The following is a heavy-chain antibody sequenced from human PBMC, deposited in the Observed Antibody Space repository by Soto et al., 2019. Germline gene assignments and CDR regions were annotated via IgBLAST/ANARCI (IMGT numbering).Heavy chain of an antibody. CDR2: INPNSGGT. J-gene: IGHJ6*02. Sequence: ASVKVSCKASGYTFTGYYMHWVRQAPGQGLEWMGWINPNSGGTNYAQKFQGWVTMTRDTSISTAYMELSRLRSDDTAVYYCARANGRGNYGGNPLLYYYYGMDVWGQGTTVTVS. D-gene: IGHD4-17*01. CDR3: ARANGRGNYGGNPLLYYYYGMDV. V-gene: IGHV1-2*04. CDR1: GYTFTGYY.